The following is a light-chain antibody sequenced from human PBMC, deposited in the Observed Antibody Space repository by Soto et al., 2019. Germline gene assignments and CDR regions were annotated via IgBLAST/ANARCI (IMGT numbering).Light chain of an antibody. V-gene: IGKV3-11*01. CDR2: DAS. CDR3: QQRSNWLSIT. CDR1: QSVSSY. J-gene: IGKJ5*01. Sequence: EIVLTQSPATLSLSPGERATLSCRASQSVSSYLAWYQQKPGQAPRLLIYDASNRATGIPARFSGSWSGTDFPLTNSSLEPEDFAVYYFQQRSNWLSITFGQGTRLEIK.